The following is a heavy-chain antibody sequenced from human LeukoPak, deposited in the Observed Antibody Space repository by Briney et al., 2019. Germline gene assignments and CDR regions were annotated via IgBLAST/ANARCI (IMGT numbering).Heavy chain of an antibody. Sequence: PSETLSLTCTVSGGSISSSSYYWGWIRQPPGKGLEWIGSIYYSGSTYYNPSLKSRVTISVDTSKNQFSLKLSSVTAADMAVYYCARISPRIPLYGMDVWGQGTTVTVSS. CDR2: IYYSGST. CDR3: ARISPRIPLYGMDV. J-gene: IGHJ6*02. D-gene: IGHD3-3*02. V-gene: IGHV4-39*01. CDR1: GGSISSSSYY.